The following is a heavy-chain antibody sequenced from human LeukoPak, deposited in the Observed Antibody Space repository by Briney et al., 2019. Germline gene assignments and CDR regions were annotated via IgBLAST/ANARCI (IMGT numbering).Heavy chain of an antibody. V-gene: IGHV4-38-2*01. Sequence: PSETLSLTCAVSDYSISSGYYWGWIRQPPGKGLEWIGSIYHSGSTYYNPSLKSRVTISVDTSKNQFSLKLSSVTAAGTAVYYCARDLEYSSSSSSAAFDYWGQGTLVTVSS. CDR3: ARDLEYSSSSSSAAFDY. J-gene: IGHJ4*02. D-gene: IGHD6-6*01. CDR1: DYSISSGYY. CDR2: IYHSGST.